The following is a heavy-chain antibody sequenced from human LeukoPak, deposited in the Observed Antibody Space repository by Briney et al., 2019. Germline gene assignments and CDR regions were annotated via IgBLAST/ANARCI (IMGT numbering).Heavy chain of an antibody. CDR2: IRSSGSSI. CDR1: GFTFSTSS. CDR3: ARDSGNGGSIDY. J-gene: IGHJ4*02. D-gene: IGHD2-15*01. Sequence: SGGSLRLSCAASGFTFSTSSMNWVRQAPGRGLEWVSYIRSSGSSIFYADSVKGRFTVSRDNAKNSLYLQMNSLRAEDTALYYCARDSGNGGSIDYWGQGTLVTVSS. V-gene: IGHV3-48*01.